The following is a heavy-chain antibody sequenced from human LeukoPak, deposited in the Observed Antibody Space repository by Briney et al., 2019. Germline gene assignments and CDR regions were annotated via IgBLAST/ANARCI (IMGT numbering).Heavy chain of an antibody. Sequence: GGSLRLSCAASGFTFSSYWMSWVRQGPGKGREWVANINQDGSEKYYVDSVKGRFTISRDNAKNSLYLQMNSLRAEDTAVYYCAREGSSGWYSYYYYYMDVWGKGTTVTVSS. D-gene: IGHD6-19*01. CDR3: AREGSSGWYSYYYYYMDV. CDR1: GFTFSSYW. V-gene: IGHV3-7*01. CDR2: INQDGSEK. J-gene: IGHJ6*03.